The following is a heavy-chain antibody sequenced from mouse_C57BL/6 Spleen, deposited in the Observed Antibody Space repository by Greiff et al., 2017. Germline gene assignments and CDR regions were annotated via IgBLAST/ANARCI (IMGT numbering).Heavy chain of an antibody. CDR2: IDPSDSET. CDR3: ARSRDDYDEGFAY. Sequence: QVQLQQPGAELVRPGSSVKLSCKASGYTFTSYWMHWVKQRPIQGLEWIGNIDPSDSETHYNQKFKDKATLTVDKSSSTDYMQLSSLTSEDSAVYYCARSRDDYDEGFAYWGQGTLVTVSA. J-gene: IGHJ3*01. D-gene: IGHD2-4*01. V-gene: IGHV1-52*01. CDR1: GYTFTSYW.